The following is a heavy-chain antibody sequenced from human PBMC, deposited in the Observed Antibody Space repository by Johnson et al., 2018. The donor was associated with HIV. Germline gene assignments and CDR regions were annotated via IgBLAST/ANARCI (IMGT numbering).Heavy chain of an antibody. Sequence: QVQLVESGGGVVQPGRSLRLSCAASGFTFSSYAMHWVRQAPGKGLEWVAVISYDGSNKYYADSVKGRFTISRDNSKNTRYLQMNSLRAEDTAVYYCARDSDSLYAFDIWGQGTMVTVSS. D-gene: IGHD3-22*01. V-gene: IGHV3-30-3*01. CDR2: ISYDGSNK. CDR1: GFTFSSYA. J-gene: IGHJ3*02. CDR3: ARDSDSLYAFDI.